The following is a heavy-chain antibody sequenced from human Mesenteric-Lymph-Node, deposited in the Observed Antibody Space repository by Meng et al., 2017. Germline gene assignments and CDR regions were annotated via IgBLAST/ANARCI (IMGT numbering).Heavy chain of an antibody. CDR2: INHSGST. J-gene: IGHJ4*02. Sequence: SETLSLTCAVYGGSFSGYYWSWIRQPPGKGLEWIGEINHSGSTNYNPSLKSRVTISVDTSKNQFSLKLSSVTAADTAVYYCARVGSKWFGELYRSTYFDYWGQGTLVTVSS. CDR1: GGSFSGYY. CDR3: ARVGSKWFGELYRSTYFDY. D-gene: IGHD3-10*01. V-gene: IGHV4-34*01.